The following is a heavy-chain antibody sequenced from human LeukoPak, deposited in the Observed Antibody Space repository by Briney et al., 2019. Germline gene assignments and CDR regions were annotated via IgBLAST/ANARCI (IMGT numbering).Heavy chain of an antibody. J-gene: IGHJ3*02. D-gene: IGHD5-24*01. CDR3: ARVPEMATINNAFDI. V-gene: IGHV1-69*13. CDR2: IIPIFGTA. Sequence: ASVKVSCKASGGTFSSYAISWVRQAPGQGLEWMGGIIPIFGTANYAQKSQGRVTITADESTSTAYMELSSLRSEDTAVYYCARVPEMATINNAFDIWGQGTMVTVSS. CDR1: GGTFSSYA.